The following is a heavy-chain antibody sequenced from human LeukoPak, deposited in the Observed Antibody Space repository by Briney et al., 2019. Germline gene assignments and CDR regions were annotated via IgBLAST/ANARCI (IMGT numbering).Heavy chain of an antibody. V-gene: IGHV3-43D*03. CDR1: GFTFDDYA. D-gene: IGHD3-10*01. J-gene: IGHJ6*03. CDR2: ITSDGGIT. CDR3: AKDWAVRRNYYYYMDV. Sequence: GGSLRLSCAASGFTFDDYAMYWVRQAPGKGLEWVSLITSDGGITYYADSVKGRFTISRDNNKNSLYLQMNSLRAEDTALYYCAKDWAVRRNYYYYMDVWGKGTTVTVSS.